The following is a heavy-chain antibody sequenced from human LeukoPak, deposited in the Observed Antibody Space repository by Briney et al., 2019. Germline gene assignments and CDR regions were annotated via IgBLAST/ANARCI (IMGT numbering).Heavy chain of an antibody. J-gene: IGHJ6*02. CDR1: GASISSGDYY. Sequence: PSQTLSLACTVSGASISSGDYYWNWIRQPPGTGLEWIGYIFHSGTTYYSPSLKSRVTISVDMSKNQFSLRLTSVTAADTAVYYCARGEHYYGSGRTHYYYGMDVWGQGTTVTVSS. V-gene: IGHV4-30-4*01. CDR2: IFHSGTT. D-gene: IGHD3-10*01. CDR3: ARGEHYYGSGRTHYYYGMDV.